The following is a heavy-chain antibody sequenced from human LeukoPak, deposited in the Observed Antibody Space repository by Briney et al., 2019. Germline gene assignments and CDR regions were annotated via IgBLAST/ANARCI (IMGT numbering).Heavy chain of an antibody. J-gene: IGHJ4*02. CDR3: ARDSYSGSYSHLY. V-gene: IGHV1-2*06. D-gene: IGHD1-26*01. CDR2: INPNSGGT. CDR1: GYTFTGYY. Sequence: ASVKVSCKASGYTFTGYYMYWVRQAPGQGLEWIGRINPNSGGTNYAQKFQGRVTMTRDTSISTAYMELSRLRSDDTAVYYCARDSYSGSYSHLYWGQGTLVTVSS.